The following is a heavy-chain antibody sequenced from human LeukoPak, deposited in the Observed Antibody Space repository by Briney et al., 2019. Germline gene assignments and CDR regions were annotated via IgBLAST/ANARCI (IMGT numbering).Heavy chain of an antibody. Sequence: GASVKVSCTASGYTFTNYGITWVRQAPGQGLEWMGWISAYNANTNYAQKFQGRVTMTTDTSTSTVYMELRSLRSDDTAIYYCARTDYDILTGARMDVWGKGTTVTVSS. CDR3: ARTDYDILTGARMDV. D-gene: IGHD3-9*01. J-gene: IGHJ6*04. V-gene: IGHV1-18*04. CDR1: GYTFTNYG. CDR2: ISAYNANT.